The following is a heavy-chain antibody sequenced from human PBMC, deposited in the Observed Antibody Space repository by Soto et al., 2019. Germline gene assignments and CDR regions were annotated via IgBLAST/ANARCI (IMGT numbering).Heavy chain of an antibody. J-gene: IGHJ4*02. CDR1: DASINSGGYY. D-gene: IGHD2-21*02. Sequence: SETRSLTCTVSDASINSGGYYWSWIRQHPGKGLEWIGFIYYSGTTYYNPSLKSRVTTSVDTSKNQFSLRLSSVTAADTAVYYCARGLIVMLAGIEELINSHFDSWGQGALVTVSS. CDR2: IYYSGTT. V-gene: IGHV4-31*03. CDR3: ARGLIVMLAGIEELINSHFDS.